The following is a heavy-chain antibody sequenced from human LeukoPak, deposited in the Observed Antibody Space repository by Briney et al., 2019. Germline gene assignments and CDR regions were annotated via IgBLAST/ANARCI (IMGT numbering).Heavy chain of an antibody. V-gene: IGHV5-51*01. Sequence: GESLKSSFKGSGYRFTSYWIGWVRPMPGKGLEWMGIIYPGDSDTRYSPSFQGQVTIPAEKSIRPAYLACTRPEASAPGMYFRSRHACNGGSCYSANYWGQGTLVTVSS. J-gene: IGHJ4*02. CDR3: SRHACNGGSCYSANY. CDR2: IYPGDSDT. D-gene: IGHD2-15*01. CDR1: GYRFTSYW.